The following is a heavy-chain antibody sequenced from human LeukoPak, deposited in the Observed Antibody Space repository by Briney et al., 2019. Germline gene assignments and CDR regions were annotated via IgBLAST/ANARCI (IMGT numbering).Heavy chain of an antibody. J-gene: IGHJ4*02. CDR3: ARGRSAVAGGFDY. CDR2: ISYDGSNK. D-gene: IGHD6-19*01. Sequence: GGSLRLSCAASGFTFSSYAMHWVRQAPGKGLEWVAVISYDGSNKYYADSVKGRFTISRDNSKNTLYLQINSLRAEDTAVYYCARGRSAVAGGFDYWGQGTLVTVSS. CDR1: GFTFSSYA. V-gene: IGHV3-30-3*01.